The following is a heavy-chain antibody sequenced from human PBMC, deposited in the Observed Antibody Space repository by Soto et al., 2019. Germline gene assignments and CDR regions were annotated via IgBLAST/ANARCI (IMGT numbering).Heavy chain of an antibody. CDR1: GFTFSSYW. CDR2: INSDGSST. D-gene: IGHD3-3*01. CDR3: ARDPIHPYYDFWSGPRGGWFDP. Sequence: GGSLRRSCAASGFTFSSYWMHWVRQAPGKGLVWVSRINSDGSSTSYADSVKGRFTISRDNAKNTLYLQMNSLRAEDTAVYYCARDPIHPYYDFWSGPRGGWFDPWGQGTLVTVSS. V-gene: IGHV3-74*01. J-gene: IGHJ5*02.